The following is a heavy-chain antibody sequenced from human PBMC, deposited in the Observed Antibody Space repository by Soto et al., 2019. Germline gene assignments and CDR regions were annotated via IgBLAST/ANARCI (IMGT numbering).Heavy chain of an antibody. CDR3: ASSYDYGDYIDDY. V-gene: IGHV1-69*02. J-gene: IGHJ4*02. CDR2: IIPILGIA. CDR1: GGTFSSYT. Sequence: QVQLVQAGAEVQKPGSSVKVSCKASGGTFSSYTISWVRHAPGQGLEWMGRIIPILGIANYAQKFQGRVTITADKSTSTAYMELSSLRSEDTAVYYCASSYDYGDYIDDYWGQGTLVTVSS. D-gene: IGHD4-17*01.